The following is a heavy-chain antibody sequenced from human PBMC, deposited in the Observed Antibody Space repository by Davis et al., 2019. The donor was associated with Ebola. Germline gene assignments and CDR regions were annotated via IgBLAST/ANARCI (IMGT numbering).Heavy chain of an antibody. Sequence: MPSETLSLTCAVYGGSFSGYYWGWIRQPPGKGLEWIGSISYTGSTFSNPSLKSRLTISIDTSKKQFSLKLSSVTAADTAVYYCARGRGLRFPQHKFQRWGQGTLVTVSS. J-gene: IGHJ4*02. D-gene: IGHD3-16*01. V-gene: IGHV4-34*01. CDR2: ISYTGST. CDR1: GGSFSGYY. CDR3: ARGRGLRFPQHKFQR.